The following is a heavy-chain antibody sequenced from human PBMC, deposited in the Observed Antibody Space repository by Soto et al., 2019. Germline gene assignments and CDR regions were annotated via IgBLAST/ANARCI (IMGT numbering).Heavy chain of an antibody. CDR1: GFSLSTSGVG. J-gene: IGHJ5*02. CDR3: AHRRAGAYYCLLDP. CDR2: IYWYDDK. V-gene: IGHV2-5*01. D-gene: IGHD3-10*01. Sequence: QITLKESGPTLVKPTQTLTLTCTFSGFSLSTSGVGVGWIRQPPGKALEWLALIYWYDDKRYSTSLNSRLNMTKDPSKSQVVLTMTNMAPMDTATYYCAHRRAGAYYCLLDPLGQGTLVTVSS.